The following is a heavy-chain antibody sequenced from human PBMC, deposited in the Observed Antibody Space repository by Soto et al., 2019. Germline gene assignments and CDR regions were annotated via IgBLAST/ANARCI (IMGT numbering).Heavy chain of an antibody. Sequence: QVQVVESGGGVVQPGRSLRLSCAASGFTFSNYGMHWVRQAPGKGLEWVAVIPFDGRSAYYADSVKGRFTISRDNSKNTLYLQINSLRAEDTAVYYCAKGGSLGRLGTFDYWGQGTLVTVSS. J-gene: IGHJ4*02. D-gene: IGHD2-15*01. CDR1: GFTFSNYG. CDR3: AKGGSLGRLGTFDY. CDR2: IPFDGRSA. V-gene: IGHV3-30*18.